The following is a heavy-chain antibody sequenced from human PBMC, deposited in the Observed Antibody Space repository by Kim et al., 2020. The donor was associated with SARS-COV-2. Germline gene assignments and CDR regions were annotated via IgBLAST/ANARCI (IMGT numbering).Heavy chain of an antibody. J-gene: IGHJ6*02. CDR1: EFTFSSYW. V-gene: IGHV3-74*01. CDR3: ARGNYHGMDV. Sequence: GGSLRLSCAASEFTFSSYWMHWARQAPGKGLVWVSRINSDGTNTIYADSVKGRFTISRDNAKNTLYLQMNSLRAEDTAVYYCARGNYHGMDVWGQGTTVT. CDR2: INSDGTNT.